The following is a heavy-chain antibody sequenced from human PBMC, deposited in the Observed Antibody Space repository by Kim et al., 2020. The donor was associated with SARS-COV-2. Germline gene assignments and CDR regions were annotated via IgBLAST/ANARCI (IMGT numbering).Heavy chain of an antibody. D-gene: IGHD3-22*01. J-gene: IGHJ6*02. V-gene: IGHV4-39*01. CDR2: IYYSGST. Sequence: SETLSLTCTVSGGSISSSSYYWGWLRQPPGKGLEWIGSIYYSGSTYYNPSLKSRVTISVDTSKNQFSLKLSSVTAADTAVYYCARHHYYDSSGYYVSRDYYYGMDVWGQGTTVTVSS. CDR1: GGSISSSSYY. CDR3: ARHHYYDSSGYYVSRDYYYGMDV.